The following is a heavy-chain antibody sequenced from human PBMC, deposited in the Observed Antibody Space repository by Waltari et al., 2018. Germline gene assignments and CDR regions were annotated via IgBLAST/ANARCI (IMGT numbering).Heavy chain of an antibody. CDR3: ARGGDYGGNPFDY. Sequence: QVHLVQPGAEVKKPGASVKVSCKASGYPFTSYMMHWVRQAPGQRLEWMGWINPDNGNTKYSQTFQGRVTITRDTSASTAYMELSSLRSEDTAVYYCARGGDYGGNPFDYWGQGTLVTVSS. CDR2: INPDNGNT. J-gene: IGHJ4*02. CDR1: GYPFTSYM. D-gene: IGHD4-17*01. V-gene: IGHV1-3*01.